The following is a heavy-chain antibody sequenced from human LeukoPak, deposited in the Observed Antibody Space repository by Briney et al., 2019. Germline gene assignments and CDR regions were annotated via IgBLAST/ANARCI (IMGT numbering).Heavy chain of an antibody. V-gene: IGHV3-23*01. CDR2: FGGTSTN. Sequence: GGSLRLSCAASGFTFSSYSMHWVRQAPGKGLEWVSTFGGTSTNSYADAVKGRVTISRDNSKNTLYLQMNSLRAEDTAVYYCAKLKQWQPQRYFFEYWGQGALVTVAS. D-gene: IGHD6-19*01. CDR3: AKLKQWQPQRYFFEY. CDR1: GFTFSSYS. J-gene: IGHJ4*02.